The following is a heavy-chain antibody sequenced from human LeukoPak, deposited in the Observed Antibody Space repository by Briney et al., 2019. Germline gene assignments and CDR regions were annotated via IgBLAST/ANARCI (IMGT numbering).Heavy chain of an antibody. D-gene: IGHD2-15*01. CDR3: ARDLSGGSGTDI. V-gene: IGHV3-7*01. J-gene: IGHJ3*02. CDR2: IKQDGSEI. Sequence: GSLRLSCAASGFMFNKYWMSWVRQAPGKGLEWVANIKQDGSEIYYVDSVKGRFTISRDNAKNSLYLQMNSLRAEDTAVYYCARDLSGGSGTDIWGQGTMVTVSS. CDR1: GFMFNKYW.